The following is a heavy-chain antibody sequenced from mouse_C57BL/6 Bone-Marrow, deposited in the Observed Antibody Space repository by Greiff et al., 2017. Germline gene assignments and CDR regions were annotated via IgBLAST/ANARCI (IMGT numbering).Heavy chain of an antibody. D-gene: IGHD1-1*01. CDR2: IHPNSGST. J-gene: IGHJ1*03. CDR3: ARITTVVYWYFDV. V-gene: IGHV1-64*01. Sequence: QVQLQQPGAELVKPGASVKLSCKASGYTFTSYWMHWVKPRPGQGLEWIGMIHPNSGSTNYNEKFKSKATLTVDKSSSTAYMQLSSLTSEDSAVYYCARITTVVYWYFDVWGTGTTVTVSS. CDR1: GYTFTSYW.